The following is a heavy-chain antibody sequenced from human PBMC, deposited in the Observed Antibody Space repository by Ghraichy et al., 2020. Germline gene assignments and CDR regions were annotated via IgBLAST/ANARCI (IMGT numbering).Heavy chain of an antibody. Sequence: LSLTCAASGFTFSSYWMHWVRQAPGKGLVWVSRINSDGSSTSYADSVKGRFTISRDNAKNTLYLQMNSLRAEDTAVYYCARVPYGSGSYSYWGQGTLVTVS. CDR3: ARVPYGSGSYSY. J-gene: IGHJ4*02. CDR2: INSDGSST. D-gene: IGHD3-10*01. V-gene: IGHV3-74*01. CDR1: GFTFSSYW.